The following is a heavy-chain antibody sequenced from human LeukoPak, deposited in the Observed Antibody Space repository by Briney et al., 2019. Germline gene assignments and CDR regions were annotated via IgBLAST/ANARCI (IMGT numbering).Heavy chain of an antibody. CDR2: ILYDGSNK. Sequence: AGGSLRLSCAASGFTFSSYAMHWVRQAPGKGLEWVAVILYDGSNKYYADSVKGRFTISRDNSKNTLYLQMNSLRAEDTALYYCAKIEKRYCSSTSCYIFDYWGQGTLVTVSS. D-gene: IGHD2-2*02. V-gene: IGHV3-30-3*02. CDR1: GFTFSSYA. J-gene: IGHJ4*02. CDR3: AKIEKRYCSSTSCYIFDY.